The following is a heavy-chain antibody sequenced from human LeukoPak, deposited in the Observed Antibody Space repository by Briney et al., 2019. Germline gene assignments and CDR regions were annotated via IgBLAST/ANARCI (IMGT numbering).Heavy chain of an antibody. CDR3: AKDSGSYSGFDY. CDR1: GFTFSSYA. CDR2: ISGSGGST. V-gene: IGHV3-23*01. D-gene: IGHD1-26*01. J-gene: IGHJ4*02. Sequence: GGSLRLSCAASGFTFSSYAMSWVRRAPGKGLEWVSAISGSGGSTYYADSVKGRFTISRDNSKNTLYLQMNSLRAEDTAVYYCAKDSGSYSGFDYWGQGTLVTVSS.